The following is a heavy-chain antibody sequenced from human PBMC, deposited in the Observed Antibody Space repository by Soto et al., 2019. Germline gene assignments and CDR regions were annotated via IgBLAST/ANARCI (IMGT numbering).Heavy chain of an antibody. Sequence: QVQLVQSGAEVKKPGASVKVSCKASGYTCTSYAMHWVRQAPGQRLEWMGWINAGNGNTKYSQKFQGRVTITRDTSASTAYMELISLRSEDTAVYYCARSIVVVTAADYWGQGTLFTVSS. CDR3: ARSIVVVTAADY. J-gene: IGHJ4*02. CDR2: INAGNGNT. V-gene: IGHV1-3*01. CDR1: GYTCTSYA. D-gene: IGHD2-21*02.